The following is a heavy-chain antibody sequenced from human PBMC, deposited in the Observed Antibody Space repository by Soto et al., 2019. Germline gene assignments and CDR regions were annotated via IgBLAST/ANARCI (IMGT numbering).Heavy chain of an antibody. V-gene: IGHV3-9*01. Sequence: EVQLVESGGGWVQPGRSLRLSCAASGFTFDDYAMHWVRQAPGKGLEWVSGISWSSGSIGYADSVKGRFTISRDNAKNSLYLQMNSLRAEDTALYYGAKDIKDDYYYGMHVWGQGTTVTVSS. CDR2: ISWSSGSI. CDR3: AKDIKDDYYYGMHV. D-gene: IGHD2-15*01. J-gene: IGHJ6*02. CDR1: GFTFDDYA.